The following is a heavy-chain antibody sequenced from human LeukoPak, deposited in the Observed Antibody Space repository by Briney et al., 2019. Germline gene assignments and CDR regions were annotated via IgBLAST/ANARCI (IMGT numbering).Heavy chain of an antibody. V-gene: IGHV3-23*01. Sequence: SGGSLRLSCAASGFTFSSYAMSWVRQAPGKGLEWVSAISGSGGSTYYADSVKGRFTISRDNSKNTLYLQMNSLRAEDTAVYYCAKGSIYYGSGSYSWGIDYWGQGTLVTVSS. CDR1: GFTFSSYA. CDR3: AKGSIYYGSGSYSWGIDY. CDR2: ISGSGGST. J-gene: IGHJ4*02. D-gene: IGHD3-10*01.